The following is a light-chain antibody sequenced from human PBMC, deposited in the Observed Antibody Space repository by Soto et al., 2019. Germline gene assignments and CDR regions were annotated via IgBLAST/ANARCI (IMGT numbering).Light chain of an antibody. CDR3: QQYNNWPPLT. Sequence: EIVMTQSPATLSVSPGERATLSCRASQSVSSNLAWYQQKPGQAPRLLIYGASTRATGIPARFSGSGSGTEFTLTISSLQSEDLAVDYCQQYNNWPPLTFGGGTKVQIK. V-gene: IGKV3-15*01. J-gene: IGKJ4*01. CDR1: QSVSSN. CDR2: GAS.